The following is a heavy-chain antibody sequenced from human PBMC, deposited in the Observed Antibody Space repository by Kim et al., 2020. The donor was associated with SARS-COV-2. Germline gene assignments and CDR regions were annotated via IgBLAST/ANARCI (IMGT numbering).Heavy chain of an antibody. Sequence: TLSLTCTVSGGSISSGGYYWSWIRQHPGKGLEWIGYIYYSGSTYYNPSLKSRVTISVDTSKNQFSLKLSSVTAADTAVYYCARSSDILIGGAFDIWGQGTMVTVSS. CDR3: ARSSDILIGGAFDI. CDR1: GGSISSGGYY. D-gene: IGHD3-9*01. CDR2: IYYSGST. J-gene: IGHJ3*02. V-gene: IGHV4-31*03.